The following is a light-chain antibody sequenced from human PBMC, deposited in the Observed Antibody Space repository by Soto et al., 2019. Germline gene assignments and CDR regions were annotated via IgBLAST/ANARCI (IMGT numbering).Light chain of an antibody. V-gene: IGKV1-9*01. CDR3: QQFNSYPLT. J-gene: IGKJ4*01. Sequence: DIQLTQSPSFLSASVGDRVTITCRSSQGISSYLACYQQKPGKAPKLLIYAASTLQSGFPSNFSGSGSVTEFTLTISSLQPEDVAMYYCQQFNSYPLTFGGGTKVEIK. CDR1: QGISSY. CDR2: AAS.